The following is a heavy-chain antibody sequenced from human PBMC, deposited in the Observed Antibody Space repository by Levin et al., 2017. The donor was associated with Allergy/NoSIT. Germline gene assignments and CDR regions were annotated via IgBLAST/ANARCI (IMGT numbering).Heavy chain of an antibody. CDR2: ISYDGSNK. CDR3: AKDYATDSSWSRIYYYYYGMDV. J-gene: IGHJ6*02. CDR1: GFTFSSYG. D-gene: IGHD3-22*01. V-gene: IGHV3-30*18. Sequence: GESLKISCAASGFTFSSYGMHWVRQAPGKGLEWVAVISYDGSNKYYADSVKGRFTISRDNSKNTLYLQMNSLRAEDTAVYYCAKDYATDSSWSRIYYYYYGMDVWGQGTTVTVSS.